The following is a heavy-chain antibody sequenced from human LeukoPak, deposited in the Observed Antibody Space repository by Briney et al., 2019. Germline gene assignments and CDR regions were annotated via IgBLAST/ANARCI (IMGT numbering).Heavy chain of an antibody. Sequence: PSETLSLTCTVSGGSTNNYYWTWIRQPPGKGLEWIGNIYNSGNTNYNPSLKSRVTISIDTSTNQFSLKLSSVTAADTAVYYCTRPYYYYMDVWGKGTTVTVSS. CDR1: GGSTNNYY. J-gene: IGHJ6*03. CDR2: IYNSGNT. V-gene: IGHV4-59*12. CDR3: TRPYYYYMDV.